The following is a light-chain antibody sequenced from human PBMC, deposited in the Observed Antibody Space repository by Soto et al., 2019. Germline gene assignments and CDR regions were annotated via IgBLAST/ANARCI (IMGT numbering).Light chain of an antibody. Sequence: QAVVTQEPSLTVSPGGTVTLTCASSTGAVTGGYYPNWFQRKPGQAPSPLIYSTSNKHSWTPARFSGSLLGGKAALTLSGVKPEYEAEYYCLLYDGGAPLIFGVGIKLTVL. CDR3: LLYDGGAPLI. CDR1: TGAVTGGYY. CDR2: STS. J-gene: IGLJ2*01. V-gene: IGLV7-43*01.